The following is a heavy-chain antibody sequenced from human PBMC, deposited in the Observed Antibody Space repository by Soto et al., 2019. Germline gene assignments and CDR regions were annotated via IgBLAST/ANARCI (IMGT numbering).Heavy chain of an antibody. CDR3: AKDRLAGGFDY. V-gene: IGHV3-23*01. CDR2: VSATAGTT. CDR1: GFTFSNAW. Sequence: PGGSLRLSCEGFGFTFSNAWLNWVRQAPGKGLEWVSLVSATAGTTYYTDSVKGRFTISRDNSRNTVYLQMNSLRADDTAVYYCAKDRLAGGFDYWGQGTLVTVSS. J-gene: IGHJ4*02. D-gene: IGHD3-16*01.